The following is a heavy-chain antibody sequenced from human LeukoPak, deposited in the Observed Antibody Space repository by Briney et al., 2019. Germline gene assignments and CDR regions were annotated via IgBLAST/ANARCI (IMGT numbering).Heavy chain of an antibody. CDR3: AKDLRYYDSSGYLTNSDY. V-gene: IGHV3-23*01. D-gene: IGHD3-22*01. CDR1: GFTFSSHA. J-gene: IGHJ4*02. Sequence: GGSLRLSCAASGFTFSSHAMSWVRQAPGKGLEWVSAISGSGGSTYYADSVKGRFTISRDNSKNTLYLQMNSLRAEDTAVYYCAKDLRYYDSSGYLTNSDYWGQGTLVTVSS. CDR2: ISGSGGST.